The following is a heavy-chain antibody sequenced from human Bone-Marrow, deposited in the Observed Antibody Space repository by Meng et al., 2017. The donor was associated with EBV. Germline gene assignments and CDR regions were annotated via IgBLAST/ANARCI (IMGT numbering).Heavy chain of an antibody. CDR3: AKASVHSSSWAFDQ. CDR1: GFTFSSSG. D-gene: IGHD6-13*01. V-gene: IGHV3-30*18. Sequence: VRPGESGGGVAHPGRFLRLSCAASGFTFSSSGRHWVRQAPGKGLEWVAVISYDGSNKNYADSVKGRFTISRDNSKNTLYLQLNSLRAEDTAVYYCAKASVHSSSWAFDQWGQGTLVTVSS. J-gene: IGHJ4*02. CDR2: ISYDGSNK.